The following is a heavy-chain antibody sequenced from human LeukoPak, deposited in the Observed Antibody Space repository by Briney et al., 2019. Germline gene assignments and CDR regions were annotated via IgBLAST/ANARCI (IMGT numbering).Heavy chain of an antibody. CDR3: ARGIGRNWFDP. CDR1: GGSFSGYY. Sequence: SETLSLTCAVYGGSFSGYYWSWIRQPPGEGLEWIGEINHSGSTNYNPSLKSRVTISVDTSKNQFSLKLSSVTAADTAVYYCARGIGRNWFDPWGQGTLVTVSS. V-gene: IGHV4-34*01. CDR2: INHSGST. J-gene: IGHJ5*02.